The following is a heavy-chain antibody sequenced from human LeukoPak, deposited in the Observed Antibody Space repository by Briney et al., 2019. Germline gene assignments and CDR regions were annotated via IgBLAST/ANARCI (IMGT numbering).Heavy chain of an antibody. CDR2: IRYDGSNK. Sequence: GGSLRLSCAASGFTFSSYGMHWVRQAPGKGLEWVAFIRYDGSNKYYADSVKGRFTISRDNSKYTLYLQMTSLGAEDTAVYYCAKEQYIVGARPIFDYWGQGTLVTVSS. V-gene: IGHV3-30*02. CDR1: GFTFSSYG. D-gene: IGHD1-26*01. J-gene: IGHJ4*02. CDR3: AKEQYIVGARPIFDY.